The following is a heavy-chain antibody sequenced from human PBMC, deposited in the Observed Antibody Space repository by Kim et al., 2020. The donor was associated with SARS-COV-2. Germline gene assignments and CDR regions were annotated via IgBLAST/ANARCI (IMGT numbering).Heavy chain of an antibody. Sequence: NPSPKSRVTISVDTSKNQFSQKLSSVTAADTAVYYCARGCIAVAGRGIDYWGQGTLVTVSS. CDR3: ARGCIAVAGRGIDY. D-gene: IGHD6-19*01. V-gene: IGHV4-34*01. J-gene: IGHJ4*02.